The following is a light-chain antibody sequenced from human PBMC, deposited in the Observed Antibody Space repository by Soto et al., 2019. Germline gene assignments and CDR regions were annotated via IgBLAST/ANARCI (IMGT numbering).Light chain of an antibody. CDR3: MQALQTPWT. CDR2: LGS. J-gene: IGKJ1*01. V-gene: IGKV2-28*01. Sequence: EIVMTQSPATLSVSPGERATLSCRASQSVSSNLAWYLQKPGQSPQLLIYLGSNRASGVPDRFSGSGSGTDFTLKISRVEAEDVGVYYCMQALQTPWTFGQGTKVEIK. CDR1: QSVSSN.